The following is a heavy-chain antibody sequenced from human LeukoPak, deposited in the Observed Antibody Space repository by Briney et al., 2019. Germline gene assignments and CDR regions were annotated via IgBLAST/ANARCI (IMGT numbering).Heavy chain of an antibody. CDR2: INGGGTTK. V-gene: IGHV3-11*01. J-gene: IGHJ6*04. CDR3: TRGVFSDV. CDR1: GFIFSDYY. Sequence: AGGSLRLSCAASGFIFSDYYMNWIRQAPGKGLEWVSHINGGGTTKSYADSVRGRFTLSRDNAKNTLYLQMNNLRAEDTAVYYCTRGVFSDVWGTGTTVTVSS.